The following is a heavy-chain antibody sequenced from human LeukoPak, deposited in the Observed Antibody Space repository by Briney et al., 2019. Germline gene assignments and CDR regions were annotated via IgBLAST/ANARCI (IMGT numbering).Heavy chain of an antibody. CDR1: GGSISSYY. CDR3: ARTTYRGYYFDY. D-gene: IGHD1-1*01. V-gene: IGHV4-59*01. CDR2: MYYSGRT. Sequence: SETLSLTCTVSGGSISSYYWSWIRQPPGKGLEWIGYMYYSGRTKYNPSLKSRVTISVDTSKNQFSLKLSSVTAADTAVYYCARTTYRGYYFDYWGQGTLVTVSS. J-gene: IGHJ4*02.